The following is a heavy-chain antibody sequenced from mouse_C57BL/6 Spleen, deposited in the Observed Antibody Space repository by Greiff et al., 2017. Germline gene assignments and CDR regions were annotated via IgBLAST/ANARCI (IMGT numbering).Heavy chain of an antibody. D-gene: IGHD1-1*01. Sequence: EVQVVESGGGLVQPGGSLKLSCAASGFTFSSYAMSWVRQTPEKRLEWVATISDGGSYTYYPDNVKGRFTISRDNAKNNLYLQMSHLKSEDTAMYYCARRITTVEVYFDYWGQGTTLTVSS. J-gene: IGHJ2*01. CDR1: GFTFSSYA. V-gene: IGHV5-4*01. CDR2: ISDGGSYT. CDR3: ARRITTVEVYFDY.